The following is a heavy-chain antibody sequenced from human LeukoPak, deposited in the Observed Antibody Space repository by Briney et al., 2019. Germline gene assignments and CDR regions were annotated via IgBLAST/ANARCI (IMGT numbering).Heavy chain of an antibody. CDR1: GGSFSGYY. J-gene: IGHJ6*03. Sequence: SETLSLTCAVHGGSFSGYYWSWIRQPPGKGLEWIGGINHSGSTNYNPSLKSRGTITVDTSKSQCSLKLSSVTAADTAVYYCARGRGAIVVVPAAIHYYYYMDVWGKGTTVTVSS. V-gene: IGHV4-34*01. CDR3: ARGRGAIVVVPAAIHYYYYMDV. CDR2: INHSGST. D-gene: IGHD2-2*01.